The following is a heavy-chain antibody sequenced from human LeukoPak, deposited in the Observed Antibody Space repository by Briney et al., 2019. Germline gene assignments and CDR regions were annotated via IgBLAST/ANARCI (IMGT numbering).Heavy chain of an antibody. Sequence: GGSLRLSCAASGFTVSSNYMSWVRQAPGKGLEWVSVIYSGGSIYYADSVKGRFTISRDNSKNTLYLQMNSLRAEDTAVYYCARLIGGDEYFQHWGQGTLVTVSS. CDR3: ARLIGGDEYFQH. CDR1: GFTVSSNY. J-gene: IGHJ1*01. V-gene: IGHV3-53*01. D-gene: IGHD2/OR15-2a*01. CDR2: IYSGGSI.